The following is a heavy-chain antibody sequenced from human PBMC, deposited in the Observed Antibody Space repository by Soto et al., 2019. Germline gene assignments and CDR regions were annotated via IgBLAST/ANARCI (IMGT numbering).Heavy chain of an antibody. CDR2: INADNGNT. CDR1: GYTLASNA. V-gene: IGHV1-3*01. CDR3: ARTNTVTHPGYYYYYMDV. D-gene: IGHD4-4*01. Sequence: ASVKVSCKDSGYTLASNAMQWVRQAHGQRLEWMGWINADNGNTKYAQKLQGRVTMTTDTSTSTAYMELRSLRSDDTAVYYCARTNTVTHPGYYYYYMDVWGKGTTVTVSS. J-gene: IGHJ6*03.